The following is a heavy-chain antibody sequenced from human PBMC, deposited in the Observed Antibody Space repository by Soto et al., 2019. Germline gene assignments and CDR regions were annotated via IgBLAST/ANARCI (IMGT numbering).Heavy chain of an antibody. J-gene: IGHJ4*01. V-gene: IGHV4-61*08. D-gene: IGHD6-6*01. CDR2: IYYSGST. Sequence: PSETLSLTCTVSGGSISSGGYYWSWIRQHPGKGLEWIGYIYYSGSTNYNPSLKSRVTISVDTSKNQFSLKLSSVTAADTAVYYCARHGYSSSYGFDYWGQEPWSPSPQ. CDR1: GGSISSGGYY. CDR3: ARHGYSSSYGFDY.